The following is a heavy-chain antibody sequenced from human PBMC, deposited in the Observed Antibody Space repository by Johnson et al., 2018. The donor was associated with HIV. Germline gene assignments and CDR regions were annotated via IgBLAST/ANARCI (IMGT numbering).Heavy chain of an antibody. Sequence: MLLVESGGGLVQPGGSLRLSCAASGFTFSSYWMSWVRQAPGKGLEWVANIKQDGSEKYYVDSVKGRFTISRDNAKNSLYLQMNSLRAEDTAVYYCAREWELLNYAFDIWGQGTMVTVSS. J-gene: IGHJ3*02. V-gene: IGHV3-7*03. CDR3: AREWELLNYAFDI. CDR1: GFTFSSYW. D-gene: IGHD1-26*01. CDR2: IKQDGSEK.